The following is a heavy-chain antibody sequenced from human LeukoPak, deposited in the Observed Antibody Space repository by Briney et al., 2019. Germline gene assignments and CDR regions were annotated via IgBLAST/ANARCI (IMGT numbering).Heavy chain of an antibody. D-gene: IGHD5/OR15-5a*01. CDR2: IKQDGSEK. CDR1: GFTFSSYW. Sequence: GGSLRLSCAASGFTFSSYWMSWVRQVPGKGLEWVANIKQDGSEKYCVDSVKGRFTISRDNTKNSLYLQMNGLRAEDTAVYYCARDKVSGPTLLDYWGQGALVTVSS. J-gene: IGHJ4*02. CDR3: ARDKVSGPTLLDY. V-gene: IGHV3-7*01.